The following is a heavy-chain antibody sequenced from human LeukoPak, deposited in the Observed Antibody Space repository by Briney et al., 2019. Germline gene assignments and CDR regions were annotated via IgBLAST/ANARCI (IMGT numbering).Heavy chain of an antibody. V-gene: IGHV3-7*01. D-gene: IGHD3-3*01. CDR1: GFTFSTYA. J-gene: IGHJ6*02. CDR3: AREKALRFLEWPDYGMDV. Sequence: GGSLRLSCAASGFTFSTYAMSWVRQAPGKGLEWVANIKQDGSEKYYVDSVKGRFTISRDNAKNSLYLQMNSLRAEDTAVYYCAREKALRFLEWPDYGMDVWGQGTTVTVSS. CDR2: IKQDGSEK.